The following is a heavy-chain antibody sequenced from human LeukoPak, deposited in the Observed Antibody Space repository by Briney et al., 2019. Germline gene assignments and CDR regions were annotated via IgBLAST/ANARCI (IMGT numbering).Heavy chain of an antibody. J-gene: IGHJ4*02. CDR3: ARLTGTESRGYYLDC. CDR1: GDSISSSSDF. V-gene: IGHV4-39*07. Sequence: SETLPLTCTVSGDSISSSSDFWGWIRQPPGKGLEWIGSIYYNESTCYTQSFKSRVTMSVDRSKNQFSLELRSVTAADTAVYHGARLTGTESRGYYLDCWGQGTVVTVSS. CDR2: IYYNEST. D-gene: IGHD3-3*01.